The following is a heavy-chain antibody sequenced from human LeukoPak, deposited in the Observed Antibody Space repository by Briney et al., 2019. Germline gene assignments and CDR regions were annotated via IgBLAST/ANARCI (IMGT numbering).Heavy chain of an antibody. CDR3: ARDDSGPQAFDI. CDR1: GFTFSTFA. J-gene: IGHJ3*02. D-gene: IGHD4/OR15-4a*01. CDR2: IFPSGGEI. Sequence: GGSLRLSCAASGFTFSTFAMIWVRQPPGKGLEWVSSIFPSGGEIHYADSVRGRFTISTDSASNTVYLQMNSLRVEDTAVYYCARDDSGPQAFDIWGQGTMVTVSS. V-gene: IGHV3-21*01.